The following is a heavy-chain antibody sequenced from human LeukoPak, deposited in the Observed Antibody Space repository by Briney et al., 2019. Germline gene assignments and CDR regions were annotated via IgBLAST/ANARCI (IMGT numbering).Heavy chain of an antibody. CDR2: INHSGWT. CDR1: GGFFGGYY. CDR3: ARFLLWPSGASES. Sequence: PSETLSLTCTVYGGFFGGYYWTWIRQSPGKGLEWIGEINHSGWTNYNPSLESRVTISLDASRTQFSLKMNSLTAADTAVYFFARFLLWPSGASESWGQGTTVTVSS. J-gene: IGHJ3*02. D-gene: IGHD2-21*01. V-gene: IGHV4-34*01.